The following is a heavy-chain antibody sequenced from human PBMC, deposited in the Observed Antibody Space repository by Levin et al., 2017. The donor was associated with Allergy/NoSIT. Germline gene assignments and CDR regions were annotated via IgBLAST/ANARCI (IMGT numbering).Heavy chain of an antibody. J-gene: IGHJ3*02. CDR3: ARISRRAQYYYGSGSYSEPDAFDI. V-gene: IGHV2-26*01. Sequence: SGPTLVKPTETLTLTCTVSGFSLSNARMGVSWIRQPPGKALEWLAHIFSNDEKSYSTSLKSRLTISKDTSKSQVVLTMTNMDPVDTATYYCARISRRAQYYYGSGSYSEPDAFDIWGQGTMVTVSS. CDR2: IFSNDEK. CDR1: GFSLSNARMG. D-gene: IGHD3-10*01.